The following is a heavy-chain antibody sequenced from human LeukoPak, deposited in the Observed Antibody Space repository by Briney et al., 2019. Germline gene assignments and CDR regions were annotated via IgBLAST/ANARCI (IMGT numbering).Heavy chain of an antibody. J-gene: IGHJ4*02. V-gene: IGHV1-18*01. CDR2: ISAYTGNT. D-gene: IGHD3-10*01. CDR1: GYTFTSYG. CDR3: ARVSGNYPGDY. Sequence: ASVKVSCQASGYTFTSYGISWVRQAPGKGLEWMGWISAYTGNTNYAQKPQGRVTMTTDTSTSTAYMELRSLRSADTAVYYCARVSGNYPGDYWGQGTLVTVSS.